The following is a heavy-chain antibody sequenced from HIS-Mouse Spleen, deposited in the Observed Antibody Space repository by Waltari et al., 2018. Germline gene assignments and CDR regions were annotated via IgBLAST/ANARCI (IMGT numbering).Heavy chain of an antibody. V-gene: IGHV1-8*01. CDR1: GYTFTSYD. Sequence: QVQLVQSGAEVKKPGASVKVSCKASGYTFTSYDINWVRQATGQGLEWMGWMNPNRGNTGYAQKVQGRVTMTRNTSISTAYMELSRLRSDDTAVYYCASSEVVVIRMGAFDIWGQGTMVTVSS. CDR2: MNPNRGNT. CDR3: ASSEVVVIRMGAFDI. D-gene: IGHD3-22*01. J-gene: IGHJ3*02.